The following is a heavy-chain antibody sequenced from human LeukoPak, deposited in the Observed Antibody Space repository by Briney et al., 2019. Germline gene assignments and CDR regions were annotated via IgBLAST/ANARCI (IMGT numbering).Heavy chain of an antibody. CDR3: ARGGSSGWYFDY. D-gene: IGHD6-19*01. J-gene: IGHJ4*02. Sequence: ASVTVSCKASGYTLPRYDINWVRQATAQGREWMGWMNPNSGNTCEAQKFQGRVTMTRNTSISTAYMELSSLRSEDTAVYYCARGGSSGWYFDYWGQGTLVTVSS. CDR2: MNPNSGNT. V-gene: IGHV1-8*01. CDR1: GYTLPRYD.